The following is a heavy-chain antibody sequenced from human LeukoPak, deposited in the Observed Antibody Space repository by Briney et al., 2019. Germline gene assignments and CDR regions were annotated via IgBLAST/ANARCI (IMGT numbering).Heavy chain of an antibody. Sequence: SETLSLTCTVSGGSISSYYWSWIRQPPWKGLEWIGYIYYSGSTNYNPSLKSRVTISVDTSKNQFSLKLSSVTAADTAVYYCARLPYYYDISGYAFDIWGQGTMVTVSS. CDR3: ARLPYYYDISGYAFDI. CDR2: IYYSGST. J-gene: IGHJ3*02. V-gene: IGHV4-59*01. CDR1: GGSISSYY. D-gene: IGHD3-22*01.